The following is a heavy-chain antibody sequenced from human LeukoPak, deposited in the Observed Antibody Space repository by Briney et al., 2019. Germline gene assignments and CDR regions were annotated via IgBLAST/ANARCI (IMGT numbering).Heavy chain of an antibody. Sequence: SETLSLTCTVSGSSSSSYYWSWIRQPPGKGLEWIGYIYYSGSTNYNPSLKSRVTISVDTSKNQFSLKLSSVTAADTAVYYCARDWGVSARPGYMDVWGKGTTVTVSS. CDR2: IYYSGST. J-gene: IGHJ6*03. V-gene: IGHV4-59*01. D-gene: IGHD6-6*01. CDR1: GSSSSSYY. CDR3: ARDWGVSARPGYMDV.